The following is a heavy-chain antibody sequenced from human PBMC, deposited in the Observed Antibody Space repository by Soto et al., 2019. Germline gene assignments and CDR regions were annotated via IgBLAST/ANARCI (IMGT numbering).Heavy chain of an antibody. J-gene: IGHJ6*02. D-gene: IGHD3-16*01. CDR2: IYYSGST. Sequence: SETLSLTCTVSGGSISSSSYYWGWIRQPPGKGLEWIGSIYYSGSTYYNPSLKSRVTISVDTSKNQFSLKLSSVTAADTAVYYCASSYHYVWGSLYYYYGMDVWGQGTTVTVSS. V-gene: IGHV4-39*01. CDR1: GGSISSSSYY. CDR3: ASSYHYVWGSLYYYYGMDV.